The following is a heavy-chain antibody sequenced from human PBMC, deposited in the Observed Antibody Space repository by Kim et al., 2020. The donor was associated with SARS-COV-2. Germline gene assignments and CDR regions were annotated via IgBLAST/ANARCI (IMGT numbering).Heavy chain of an antibody. CDR1: GGTFSTYA. Sequence: SVKVSCRASGGTFSTYAITWVRQAPGQGLEWMGGIIPVFTTSNHAQKFRGRITITANEFTGTAYMELSSLRSDDTAVYYCARGVDGNNSWAGYYGMDVWGQGTTVTVSS. CDR3: ARGVDGNNSWAGYYGMDV. CDR2: IIPVFTTS. V-gene: IGHV1-69*13. J-gene: IGHJ6*02.